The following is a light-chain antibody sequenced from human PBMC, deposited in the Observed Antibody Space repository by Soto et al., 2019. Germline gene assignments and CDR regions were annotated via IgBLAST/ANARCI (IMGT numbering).Light chain of an antibody. J-gene: IGKJ1*01. Sequence: AIRMYMSPSSLSAYKGDRVTITCRASQCISSYLAWYQQKPGKAPKLLIYAASTLQSGVPSRFSGSGSGTDFTLTISCLQSEDFATYYCQLYYSYPWTFGQGTNVDI. V-gene: IGKV1-8*01. CDR3: QLYYSYPWT. CDR1: QCISSY. CDR2: AAS.